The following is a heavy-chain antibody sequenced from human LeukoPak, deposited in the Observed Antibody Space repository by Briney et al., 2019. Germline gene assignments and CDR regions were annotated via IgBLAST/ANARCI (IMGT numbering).Heavy chain of an antibody. CDR2: INHSGST. CDR3: ANSGSYYD. D-gene: IGHD1-26*01. Sequence: SETLSLTCTVSGGSISSSSYYWGWIRQPPGKGLEWIGEINHSGSTNYNPSLKSRVTISVDTSKNQFSLKLSSVTAADTAVYYCANSGSYYDWGQGTLVTVSS. CDR1: GGSISSSSYY. J-gene: IGHJ4*02. V-gene: IGHV4-39*07.